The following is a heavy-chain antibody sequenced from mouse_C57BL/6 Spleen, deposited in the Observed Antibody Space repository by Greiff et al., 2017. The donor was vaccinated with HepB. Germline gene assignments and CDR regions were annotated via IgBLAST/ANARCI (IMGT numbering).Heavy chain of an antibody. Sequence: KQRPGQGLEWIGNIYPSDSETHYNQKFKDKATLTVDKSSSTAYMQLSSLTSEDSAVYYCAREKTGKGDYWGQGTTLTVSS. CDR3: AREKTGKGDY. V-gene: IGHV1-61*01. J-gene: IGHJ2*01. D-gene: IGHD4-1*01. CDR2: IYPSDSET.